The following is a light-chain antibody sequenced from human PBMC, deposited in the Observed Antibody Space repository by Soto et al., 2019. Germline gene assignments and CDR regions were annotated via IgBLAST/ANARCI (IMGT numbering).Light chain of an antibody. J-gene: IGKJ1*01. CDR2: GAS. CDR3: QHYGRSPS. Sequence: ETTLTQSPDTLSLSPGEGATLSCRASQIIGSAYLAWYQQKPGQAPRLLIFGASTRATGTPHRFSGSGSGTDFTLTISALESEDVAAYYCQHYGRSPSFGQGTKLEIK. V-gene: IGKV3-20*01. CDR1: QIIGSAY.